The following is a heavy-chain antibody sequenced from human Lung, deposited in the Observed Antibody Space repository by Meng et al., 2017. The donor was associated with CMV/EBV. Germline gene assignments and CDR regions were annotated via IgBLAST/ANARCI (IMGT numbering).Heavy chain of an antibody. CDR1: GFTFSNAW. CDR2: IKSKTDGGTT. V-gene: IGHV3-15*01. Sequence: GESLMISCAASGFTFSNAWMSWVRQAPGKGLEWVGRIKSKTDGGTTDYAAPVKGRFTISRDDSKNTLYPQMNSLKTEDTAVYYCTTEEYFSYYYVMDVWGQGTXVTVYS. J-gene: IGHJ6*02. CDR3: TTEEYFSYYYVMDV. D-gene: IGHD2/OR15-2a*01.